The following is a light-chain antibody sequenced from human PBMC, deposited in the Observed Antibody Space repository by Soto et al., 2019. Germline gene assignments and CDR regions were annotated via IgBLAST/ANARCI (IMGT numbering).Light chain of an antibody. J-gene: IGKJ1*01. CDR1: QTISSTY. V-gene: IGKV3-20*01. CDR3: QQYGSSYPWT. Sequence: EIVLTQSPGTLSLSPGKRATLSCRASQTISSTYLAWYQQRPGQAPRLLIYGASSRATGIPDRFSGRGSGTDFALTINRLEPEDFAVYYCQQYGSSYPWTFGQGTKVDIK. CDR2: GAS.